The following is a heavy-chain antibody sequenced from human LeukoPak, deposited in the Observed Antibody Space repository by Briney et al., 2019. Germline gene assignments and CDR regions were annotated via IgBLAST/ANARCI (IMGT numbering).Heavy chain of an antibody. J-gene: IGHJ6*03. V-gene: IGHV3-48*03. CDR2: VSSSGSTI. D-gene: IGHD3/OR15-3a*01. Sequence: GGSLRLSCAASGFTFSSYEMNWVRQALGKGLEWGSYVSSSGSTIYYADSVKSRFTTSRDNAKNSLYLQMNSLRAEDTAVYYCARDGHYYYMDVWGKGTTVTVSS. CDR1: GFTFSSYE. CDR3: ARDGHYYYMDV.